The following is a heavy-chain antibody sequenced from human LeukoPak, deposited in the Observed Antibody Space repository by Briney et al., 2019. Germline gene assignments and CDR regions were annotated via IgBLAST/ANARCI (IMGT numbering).Heavy chain of an antibody. J-gene: IGHJ4*02. CDR3: AMGGGLGIVDY. V-gene: IGHV4-59*10. CDR2: IYTSGNT. D-gene: IGHD7-27*01. CDR1: GGSFSGYY. Sequence: SETLSLTCAVYGGSFSGYYWSWIRQPAGKGLEWIGRIYTSGNTNYNPSLKSRVTISIDMSKNQFFLKLSSVTAADTAVYYCAMGGGLGIVDYWGQGTLVTVSS.